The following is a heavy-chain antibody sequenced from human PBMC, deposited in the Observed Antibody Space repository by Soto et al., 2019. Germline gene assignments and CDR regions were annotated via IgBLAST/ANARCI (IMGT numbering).Heavy chain of an antibody. Sequence: QVQLQESGPGLVKPSQTLSLTCTVSGSSISSGGYYWSWIRQHPGKGLEWIGYIYYSGSTYYNPSLKSRVTISVDTSKNQFSLKLSSVTAADTAVYYCARDDIGSYFGYGMDVWGQGTTVTVSS. V-gene: IGHV4-31*03. CDR1: GSSISSGGYY. CDR3: ARDDIGSYFGYGMDV. D-gene: IGHD1-26*01. CDR2: IYYSGST. J-gene: IGHJ6*02.